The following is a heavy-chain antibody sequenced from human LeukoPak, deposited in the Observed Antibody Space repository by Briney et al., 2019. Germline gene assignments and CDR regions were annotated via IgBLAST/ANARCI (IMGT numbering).Heavy chain of an antibody. CDR2: INPNSGGT. CDR1: GYTFTGYY. D-gene: IGHD3-22*01. CDR3: ARDGVGYYDSSGYYYFQH. J-gene: IGHJ1*01. V-gene: IGHV1-2*02. Sequence: ASVRVSCKASGYTFTGYYMHWVRQAPGQGLEWMGWINPNSGGTNYAQKCQGRVTMTRDTSISTAYMELSRLRSDDTAVYYCARDGVGYYDSSGYYYFQHWGQGTLVTVSS.